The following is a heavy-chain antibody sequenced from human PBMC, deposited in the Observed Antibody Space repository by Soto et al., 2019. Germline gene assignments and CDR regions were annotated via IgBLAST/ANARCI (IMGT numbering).Heavy chain of an antibody. J-gene: IGHJ4*02. CDR1: GFTFSSYE. V-gene: IGHV3-48*03. CDR2: ISSSGSTI. D-gene: IGHD6-6*01. Sequence: GGSQRLSCAASGFTFSSYEMNWVRQAPGKGLEWVSYISSSGSTIYYADSVKGRFTISRDNAKNSLYLQMNSLRAEDTAVYYCARDRSSSFDYWGQGTLVTVSS. CDR3: ARDRSSSFDY.